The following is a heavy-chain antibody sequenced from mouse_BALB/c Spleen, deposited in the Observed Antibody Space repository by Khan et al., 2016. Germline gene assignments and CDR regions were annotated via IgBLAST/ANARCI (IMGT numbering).Heavy chain of an antibody. V-gene: IGHV1-20*02. Sequence: IQLVQSGPELVKPGASVKISCKASDYSFTGYFMNWVMQSHGKSLEWIGRINPHIGETLYNQKFKGKATLTVDESSRTAHMELRSLASEDSAVYYCARKNGSDFDYWGQGTTLTVSS. CDR3: ARKNGSDFDY. CDR1: DYSFTGYF. J-gene: IGHJ2*01. CDR2: INPHIGET. D-gene: IGHD1-1*01.